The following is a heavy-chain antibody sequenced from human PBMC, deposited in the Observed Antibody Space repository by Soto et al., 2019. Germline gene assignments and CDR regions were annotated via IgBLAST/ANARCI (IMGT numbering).Heavy chain of an antibody. CDR2: ITGTGGNT. V-gene: IGHV3-23*01. CDR3: VRIRGYWYGLDV. Sequence: EVQLLESGGGLVQPGGSLRLSCAASGFPLSTYGMTWVRQAPGKGLEWVSAITGTGGNTYYVDSVKGRFTSSRDNSKNMLYLQVNSLRVEEAAVYYFVRIRGYWYGLDVWGQGTTVTVSS. CDR1: GFPLSTYG. J-gene: IGHJ6*02.